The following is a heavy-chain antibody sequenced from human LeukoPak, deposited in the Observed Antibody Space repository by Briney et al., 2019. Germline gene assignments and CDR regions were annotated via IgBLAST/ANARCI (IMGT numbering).Heavy chain of an antibody. CDR2: IIPIFGTA. V-gene: IGHV1-69*06. CDR1: GGTFSSYA. J-gene: IGHJ6*03. D-gene: IGHD3-10*01. CDR3: SYQMGYGSGGEEIGYMDV. Sequence: ASVKVSCKASGGTFSSYAISWVRQAPGQGLEWMGGIIPIFGTANYAQKFQGRVTITADKSTSTAYMELGSLRSEDTPVYYCSYQMGYGSGGEEIGYMDVWGKGTTVTVSS.